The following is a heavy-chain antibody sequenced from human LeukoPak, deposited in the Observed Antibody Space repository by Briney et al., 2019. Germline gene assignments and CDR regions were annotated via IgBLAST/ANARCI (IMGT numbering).Heavy chain of an antibody. CDR1: GFTFSSYG. V-gene: IGHV3-30*18. J-gene: IGHJ6*03. CDR2: ISYDGSNK. CDR3: AKDPDWYYYYMDV. Sequence: GGSLRLSCAASGFTFSSYGMHWVRQAPGKGLEWVAVISYDGSNKYYADSVKGRFTISRDNSKNTLYLQMNSLRAEDTAVYYCAKDPDWYYYYMDVWGKGTTVIISS. D-gene: IGHD3/OR15-3a*01.